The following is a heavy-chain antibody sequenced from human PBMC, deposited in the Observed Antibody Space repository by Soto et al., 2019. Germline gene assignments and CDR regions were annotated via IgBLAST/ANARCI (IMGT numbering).Heavy chain of an antibody. CDR3: ARDPRDLRGNYYGMDV. V-gene: IGHV1-69*01. CDR2: ILPIFGTA. D-gene: IGHD1-1*01. J-gene: IGHJ6*02. Sequence: QVQLVQSGAEVKKPGSSVKVSCEASEGTFSSYAIIWVRQAPGQGLEWMGGILPIFGTANSAERFQGRLTMTADASTSTAYMELSSLRSEDTAVYYCARDPRDLRGNYYGMDVWGQGTTVTVSS. CDR1: EGTFSSYA.